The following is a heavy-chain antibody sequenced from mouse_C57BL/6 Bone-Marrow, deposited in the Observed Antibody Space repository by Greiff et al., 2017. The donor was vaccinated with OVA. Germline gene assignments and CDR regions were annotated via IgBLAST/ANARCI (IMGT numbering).Heavy chain of an antibody. J-gene: IGHJ3*01. CDR3: ANYGSSPGFAY. CDR2: IDPSDSYT. V-gene: IGHV1-69*01. CDR1: GYTFTSYW. Sequence: QVQLQQPGAELVMPGASVKLSCKASGYTFTSYWMHWVKQRPGQGLEWIGEIDPSDSYTNYNQKFKGKSTLTVDKSSSTAYMQLSSLTSEDSADYAGANYGSSPGFAYWGQGTPVTVSA. D-gene: IGHD1-1*01.